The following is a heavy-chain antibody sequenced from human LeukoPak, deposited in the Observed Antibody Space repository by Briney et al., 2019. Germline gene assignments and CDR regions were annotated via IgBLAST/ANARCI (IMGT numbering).Heavy chain of an antibody. Sequence: GGSLRLSCAASGFTFSSYWMNWVRQAPGKGLEWVANIKQDGSETYYVDSVKGRFTVSRDNARNSLFLQMNSLRADDTAVYYCAGGYPKAYWGQGTLVTVSS. D-gene: IGHD3-22*01. J-gene: IGHJ4*02. CDR2: IKQDGSET. V-gene: IGHV3-7*01. CDR1: GFTFSSYW. CDR3: AGGYPKAY.